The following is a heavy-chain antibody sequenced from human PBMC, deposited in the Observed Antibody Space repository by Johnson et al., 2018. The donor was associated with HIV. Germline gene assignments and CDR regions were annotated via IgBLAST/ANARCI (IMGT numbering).Heavy chain of an antibody. CDR1: GFTVSSNY. V-gene: IGHV3-66*01. D-gene: IGHD3-22*01. CDR2: IYSGGTT. J-gene: IGHJ3*02. Sequence: VESGGGLVQPGGSLRLSCAASGFTVSSNYMSWVRQAPGKGLEWVSIIYSGGTTNYADSVKGRFTISRDNAKNSLYLQMNSLRAEDTAVYYCAKGDDYYDSSGYYRQGAFDIWGQGTMVTVSS. CDR3: AKGDDYYDSSGYYRQGAFDI.